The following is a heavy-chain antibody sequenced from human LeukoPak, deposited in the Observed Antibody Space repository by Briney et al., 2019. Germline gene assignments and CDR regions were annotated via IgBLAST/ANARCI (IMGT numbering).Heavy chain of an antibody. J-gene: IGHJ6*03. D-gene: IGHD1-26*01. Sequence: GGSLRLSCAASGFTFSSYAMSWVRQAPGKGLEWASAISGSGGSTYYADSMKGRFTISRDNSKNTLYLQMNSLRAEDTAVYYCAKEWESNYYYYYMDVWGKGTTVTVSS. V-gene: IGHV3-23*01. CDR2: ISGSGGST. CDR3: AKEWESNYYYYYMDV. CDR1: GFTFSSYA.